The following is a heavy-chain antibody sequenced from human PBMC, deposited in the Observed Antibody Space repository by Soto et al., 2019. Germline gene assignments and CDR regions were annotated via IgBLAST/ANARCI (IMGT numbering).Heavy chain of an antibody. J-gene: IGHJ3*02. D-gene: IGHD6-19*01. CDR1: GYTFTGYY. CDR3: ALGYSSGWWVGAFDI. CDR2: INPNIGIT. Sequence: ASVKVSCKASGYTFTGYYMHWVRQAPGQGLEWMGWINPNIGITNYAKKFQGRVAITGDKSMSTAYMELSRLRSEDTAVYYCALGYSSGWWVGAFDIWGQGTMVTVSS. V-gene: IGHV1-2*02.